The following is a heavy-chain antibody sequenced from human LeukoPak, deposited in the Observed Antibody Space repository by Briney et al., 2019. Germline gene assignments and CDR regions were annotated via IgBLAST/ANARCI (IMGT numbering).Heavy chain of an antibody. CDR2: ISGSGRST. D-gene: IGHD2-2*01. Sequence: GGSLRLSCAASRFTFSSYAMSWVRQAPGKGLEWVSAISGSGRSTYYADSVKGRFTISRDNSKNTLYLQMNSLRAEDTAVYYCARVVPGAAVYFDLWGRGTLVTVSS. CDR1: RFTFSSYA. V-gene: IGHV3-23*01. CDR3: ARVVPGAAVYFDL. J-gene: IGHJ2*01.